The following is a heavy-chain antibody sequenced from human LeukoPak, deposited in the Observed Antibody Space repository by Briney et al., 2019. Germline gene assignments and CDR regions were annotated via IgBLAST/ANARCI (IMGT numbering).Heavy chain of an antibody. CDR2: VYSDGVT. D-gene: IGHD1-14*01. V-gene: IGHV3-66*02. CDR1: GFTVSSYG. CDR3: VRDRAEGRAWVEFDR. Sequence: GGSLRLSCAASGFTVSSYGMSWVRQAPGKGPEWVSLVYSDGVTRYADSVQGRFTISRDNSKNTVYLQMNNLRVEDTAVYHCVRDRAEGRAWVEFDRWCLGILVTVSS. J-gene: IGHJ5*02.